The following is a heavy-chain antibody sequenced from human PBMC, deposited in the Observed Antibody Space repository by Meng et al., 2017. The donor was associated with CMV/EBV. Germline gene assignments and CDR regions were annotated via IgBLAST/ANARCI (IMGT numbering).Heavy chain of an antibody. CDR1: GYTFSGSA. J-gene: IGHJ4*02. D-gene: IGHD6-6*01. CDR2: IRSKANSYAT. CDR3: TRRGYSSSSNFDY. V-gene: IGHV3-73*01. Sequence: SGYTFSGSARHWVRQASGKGLEWVGRIRSKANSYATAYAASVKGRFTISRDDSKNTAYLQMNSLKTEDTAVYYCTRRGYSSSSNFDYWGQGTLVTVSS.